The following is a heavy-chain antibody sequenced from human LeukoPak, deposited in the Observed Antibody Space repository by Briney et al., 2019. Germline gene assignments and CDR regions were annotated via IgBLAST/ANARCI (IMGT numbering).Heavy chain of an antibody. CDR1: GGSFSGYY. D-gene: IGHD4-23*01. Sequence: SETLSLTCAVYGGSFSGYYWSWIRQPPGKGLEWIGEINHSVTTYYNPSLKSRVTISVDTSKNQFSLKLNSVTAADTAVYYCARDRLRWPKIDYWGQGALVTVSS. V-gene: IGHV4-34*01. CDR3: ARDRLRWPKIDY. J-gene: IGHJ4*02. CDR2: INHSVTT.